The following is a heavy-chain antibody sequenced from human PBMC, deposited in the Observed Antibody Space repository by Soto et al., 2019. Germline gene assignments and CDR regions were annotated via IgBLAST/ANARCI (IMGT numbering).Heavy chain of an antibody. CDR3: ARGLVARSGGHWFDP. Sequence: PSETLSLTCAVSGGSISSGGYSWSWIRQPPWMCLEWIGEIYHSGCINYNPSLKSRVTISVDKSQIQFSLKLCSVTAAVTAVYYCARGLVARSGGHWFDPWGQGTLVTVSS. D-gene: IGHD5-12*01. J-gene: IGHJ5*02. CDR1: GGSISSGGYS. V-gene: IGHV4-30-2*01. CDR2: IYHSGCI.